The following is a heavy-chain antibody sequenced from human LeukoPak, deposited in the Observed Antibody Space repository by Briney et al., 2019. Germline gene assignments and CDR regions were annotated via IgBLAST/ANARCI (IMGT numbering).Heavy chain of an antibody. CDR2: MSASGNT. CDR3: ARRATSGNYQMLHFDS. V-gene: IGHV4-4*07. J-gene: IGHJ4*02. CDR1: GGSISPFY. D-gene: IGHD1-7*01. Sequence: SETLSLTCSVSGGSISPFYWSWIRQPAGRGLEWIGQMSASGNTNYSPSLRSRLTLSTDTSKNQFSLTLSSVTAADTAIYYCARRATSGNYQMLHFDSWGQGVLVTVSS.